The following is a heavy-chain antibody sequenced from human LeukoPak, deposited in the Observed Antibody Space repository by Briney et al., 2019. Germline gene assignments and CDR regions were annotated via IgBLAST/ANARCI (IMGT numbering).Heavy chain of an antibody. Sequence: PGGSLRLSCAASGFTFSSYSMNWVRQAPGKGLEWGSSISSSSSYIYYADSVKGRFTISRDNAKNSLYLQMNSLRAEDTAVYYCARDTAYCSGGSCYYNWFDPWGQGTLVTVSS. V-gene: IGHV3-21*01. CDR3: ARDTAYCSGGSCYYNWFDP. D-gene: IGHD2-15*01. CDR2: ISSSSSYI. J-gene: IGHJ5*02. CDR1: GFTFSSYS.